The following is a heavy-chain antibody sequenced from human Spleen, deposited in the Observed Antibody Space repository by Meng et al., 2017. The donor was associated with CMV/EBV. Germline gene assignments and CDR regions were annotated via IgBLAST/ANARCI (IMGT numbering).Heavy chain of an antibody. D-gene: IGHD6-6*01. CDR3: ASKQLALLDY. CDR2: INHSGST. Sequence: QVQLQESGPGLLKPSEXLSLTCAVYGGSFSGYYWSWIRQPPGKGLEWIGEINHSGSTNYNPSLKSRVTISVDTSKNQFSLKLSSVTAADTAVYYCASKQLALLDYWGQGTLVTVSS. CDR1: GGSFSGYY. J-gene: IGHJ4*02. V-gene: IGHV4-34*01.